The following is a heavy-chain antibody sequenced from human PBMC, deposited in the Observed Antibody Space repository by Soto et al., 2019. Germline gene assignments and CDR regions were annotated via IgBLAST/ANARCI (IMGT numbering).Heavy chain of an antibody. Sequence: QITLRESGPTLVKPTQTLTLTCTFSGFSLTTFGVGVGWIRQPPGKALEWLAFIYWNDDKRYSSFLNNRLTITSDTSKNQVVFAVTDMEAVDTATYYGVHRVLAGQEIDYWGQGTLVTVSS. J-gene: IGHJ4*02. V-gene: IGHV2-5*01. D-gene: IGHD2-15*01. CDR2: IYWNDDK. CDR1: GFSLTTFGVG. CDR3: VHRVLAGQEIDY.